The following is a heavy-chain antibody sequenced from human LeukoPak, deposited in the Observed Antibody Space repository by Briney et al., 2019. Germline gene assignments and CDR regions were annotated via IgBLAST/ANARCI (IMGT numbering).Heavy chain of an antibody. Sequence: SETLSLTCAVYGGSFSGYYWSRIRQPPGKGLEWIGEINHSEGTNYNPSLKSRVTISVDTSKNQFSLKLSSVTAADTAVYYCARGPMRCSSTSCYYYYYYGMDVWGQGTTVTVSS. CDR2: INHSEGT. CDR1: GGSFSGYY. J-gene: IGHJ6*02. V-gene: IGHV4-34*01. CDR3: ARGPMRCSSTSCYYYYYYGMDV. D-gene: IGHD2-2*01.